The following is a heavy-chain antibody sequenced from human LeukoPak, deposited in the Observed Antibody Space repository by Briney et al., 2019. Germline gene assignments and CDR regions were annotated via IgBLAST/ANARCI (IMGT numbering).Heavy chain of an antibody. J-gene: IGHJ3*02. Sequence: SETLSLTCTVSGGSISGFYWNWIRQPPGKGLEWIGYVYYSGSTNYNPSLKSRVTISVDTSKNQFSLKLSSVTAADTAVYYCTSYYYDSSGYDAFDIWGQGTMVTVSS. D-gene: IGHD3-22*01. CDR2: VYYSGST. CDR1: GGSISGFY. V-gene: IGHV4-59*08. CDR3: TSYYYDSSGYDAFDI.